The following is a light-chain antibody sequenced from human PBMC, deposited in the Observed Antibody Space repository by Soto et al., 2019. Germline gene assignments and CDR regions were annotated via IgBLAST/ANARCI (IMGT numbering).Light chain of an antibody. CDR1: SSNIGSNY. CDR3: AAWDDSLSGLV. Sequence: QLVLTQPPSASGTPGQRVTISCSGSSSNIGSNYVSWYQQLPGTAPKLLIYRGDQRPSGVPDRFSGSKSGTSASLAISGLRSEDEADYYCAAWDDSLSGLVFGGGTKLTVL. J-gene: IGLJ2*01. V-gene: IGLV1-47*01. CDR2: RGD.